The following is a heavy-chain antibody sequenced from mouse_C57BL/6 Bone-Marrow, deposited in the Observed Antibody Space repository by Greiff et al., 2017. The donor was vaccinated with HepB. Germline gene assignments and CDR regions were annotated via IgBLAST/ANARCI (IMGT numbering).Heavy chain of an antibody. CDR2: ISNGGGST. J-gene: IGHJ2*01. CDR3: ARDDY. Sequence: DVKLVESGGGLVQPGGSLKLSCAASGFTFSDYYMYWVRQTPEKRLEWVAYISNGGGSTDYPDTVKGRFTISRDNAKNTLYLQMSRLKSEDTAMYYCARDDYWGQGTTLTVSS. CDR1: GFTFSDYY. V-gene: IGHV5-12*01.